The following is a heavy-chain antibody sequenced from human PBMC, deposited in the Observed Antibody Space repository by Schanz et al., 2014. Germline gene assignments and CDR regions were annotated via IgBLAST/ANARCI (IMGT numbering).Heavy chain of an antibody. D-gene: IGHD3-22*01. CDR3: AKDPFGHYASSRCSDCYYYGMDV. CDR1: GFSFSGFG. V-gene: IGHV3-30*18. Sequence: QVQLVESGGGVVQPGRSLRLSCAGSGFSFSGFGMHWVRQAPGKGLEWVAVISYDGRNKYFADSVKGRFTISRDNSKNTLLLQVNSTRAEDTAVYCCAKDPFGHYASSRCSDCYYYGMDVWGQGTTVTVSS. J-gene: IGHJ6*02. CDR2: ISYDGRNK.